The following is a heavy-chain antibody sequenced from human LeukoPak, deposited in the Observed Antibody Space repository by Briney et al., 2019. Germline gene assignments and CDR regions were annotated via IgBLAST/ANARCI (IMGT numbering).Heavy chain of an antibody. D-gene: IGHD2-2*01. J-gene: IGHJ5*02. CDR3: ARRTYLSGFDP. CDR2: IYPGDSNT. Sequence: GESLKISWKGSGYSFTSYWIGWVGQMPGKGLEWMGIIYPGDSNTKYSPSFQGQVTISADKSISTAYLQWSSLKASDTAMYYCARRTYLSGFDPWGQGTLVTVSS. CDR1: GYSFTSYW. V-gene: IGHV5-51*01.